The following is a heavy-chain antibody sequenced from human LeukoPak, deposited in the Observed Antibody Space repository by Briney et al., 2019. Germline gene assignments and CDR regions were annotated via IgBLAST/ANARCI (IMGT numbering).Heavy chain of an antibody. CDR3: ARLPTGGSGSYYRLTWSPWFDP. Sequence: SETLSLTCAVYGGSSCGYYWSWIRQPPGKGLEWTGEINHSGSTNYNPSLKSRVTISVDTSKNQFSLKLSSVTAADTAVYYCARLPTGGSGSYYRLTWSPWFDPWGQGTLVTVSS. V-gene: IGHV4-34*01. J-gene: IGHJ5*02. D-gene: IGHD3-10*01. CDR1: GGSSCGYY. CDR2: INHSGST.